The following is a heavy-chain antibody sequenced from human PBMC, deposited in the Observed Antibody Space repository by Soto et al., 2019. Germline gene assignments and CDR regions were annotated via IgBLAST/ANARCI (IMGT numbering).Heavy chain of an antibody. CDR1: GFTFSSYW. Sequence: GGSLRLSCAASGFTFSSYWMHWVRQAPGKGLEWVSGISWNSGSIGYADSVKGRFTISRDNAKNSLYLQMNSLRAEDTALYYCAKAGFWSGYYSLVDYWGQGTLVTVSS. D-gene: IGHD3-3*01. CDR3: AKAGFWSGYYSLVDY. V-gene: IGHV3-9*01. CDR2: ISWNSGSI. J-gene: IGHJ4*02.